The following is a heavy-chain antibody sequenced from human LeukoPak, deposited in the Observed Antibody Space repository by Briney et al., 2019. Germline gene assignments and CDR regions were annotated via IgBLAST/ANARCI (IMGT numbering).Heavy chain of an antibody. V-gene: IGHV4-59*01. CDR2: IYYSGST. J-gene: IGHJ4*02. D-gene: IGHD3-10*01. CDR1: GGSFSGYC. CDR3: ARERTDYGSGSYYTDY. Sequence: SETLSLTCAVYGGSFSGYCWSWIRQPPGKGLEWIGYIYYSGSTNYNPSLKSRVTISVDTSKNQFSLKLSSVTAADTAVYYCARERTDYGSGSYYTDYWGQGTLVTVSS.